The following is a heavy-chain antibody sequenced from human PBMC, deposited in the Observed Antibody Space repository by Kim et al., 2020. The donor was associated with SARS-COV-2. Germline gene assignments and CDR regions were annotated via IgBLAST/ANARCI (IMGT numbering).Heavy chain of an antibody. Sequence: GGSLRLSCAASGLMFDDYAMHWARQAPGKGLEWVSGMSWNSGRVGYADSVKGRFIISRDNAKNSLYLQMNSLRAEDTALYYCAKGRRFGELFRAELDYWGQGTLVIVSS. V-gene: IGHV3-9*01. J-gene: IGHJ4*02. CDR1: GLMFDDYA. D-gene: IGHD3-10*01. CDR2: MSWNSGRV. CDR3: AKGRRFGELFRAELDY.